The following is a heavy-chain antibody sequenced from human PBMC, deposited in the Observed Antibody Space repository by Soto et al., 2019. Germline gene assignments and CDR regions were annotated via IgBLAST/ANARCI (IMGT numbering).Heavy chain of an antibody. CDR1: GFTFSNYW. CDR2: IKQDGSER. V-gene: IGHV3-7*03. CDR3: ARQRWLQLWYFDY. J-gene: IGHJ4*02. D-gene: IGHD5-12*01. Sequence: GGSLRLSCAASGFTFSNYWMSWVRQAPGKGLEWVANIKQDGSERNYADSVKGRFTISRDIAKNSLSLRMNSLRAEDTAVYYCARQRWLQLWYFDYWGQGTLVTVS.